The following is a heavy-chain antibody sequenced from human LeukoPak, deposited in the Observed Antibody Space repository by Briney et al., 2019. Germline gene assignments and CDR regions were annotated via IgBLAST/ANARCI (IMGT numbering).Heavy chain of an antibody. J-gene: IGHJ4*02. CDR1: GFTVIDYY. V-gene: IGHV3-11*01. Sequence: GGSLRLSCAASGFTVIDYYMNWIRQAPGKGLEWVSHINKSGITIYYADSVKGRFAISRDNAKNSLYLQMNSLRAEDTAVYYCARLYCSSTTCYVVDYWGQGTLVTVSS. CDR3: ARLYCSSTTCYVVDY. D-gene: IGHD2-2*01. CDR2: INKSGITI.